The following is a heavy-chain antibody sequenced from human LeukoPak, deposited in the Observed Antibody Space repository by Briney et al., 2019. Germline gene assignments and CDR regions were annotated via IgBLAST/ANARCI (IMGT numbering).Heavy chain of an antibody. D-gene: IGHD4-17*01. Sequence: GGSLRLSCAASGFTFSSYAMHWVRQAPGKGLEWVAVISYDGSNKYYADSVKGRFTISRDNSKNTLYLQMNSLRAEDTAVYYCAKTYGDFPDYWGQGTLVTVSS. CDR2: ISYDGSNK. CDR3: AKTYGDFPDY. V-gene: IGHV3-30*07. J-gene: IGHJ4*02. CDR1: GFTFSSYA.